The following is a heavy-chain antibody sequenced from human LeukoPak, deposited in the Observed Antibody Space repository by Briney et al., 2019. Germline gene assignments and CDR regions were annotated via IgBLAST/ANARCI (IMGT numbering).Heavy chain of an antibody. CDR3: AFTPRAYYYDSSGYYIAFDI. V-gene: IGHV1-69*06. CDR1: GCTFSSYA. J-gene: IGHJ3*02. CDR2: IIPIFRTA. Sequence: SPLKLSCKASGCTFSSYAISWVRQSPGQRLEWMGGIIPIFRTANYAQKFQGRVTITADKSTSTAYMELSSLRSEDTAVYYCAFTPRAYYYDSSGYYIAFDIWGQGTMVTVSS. D-gene: IGHD3-22*01.